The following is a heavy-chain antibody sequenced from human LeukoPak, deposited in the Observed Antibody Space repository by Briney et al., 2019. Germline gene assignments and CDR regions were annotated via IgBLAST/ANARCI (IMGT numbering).Heavy chain of an antibody. V-gene: IGHV3-48*01. CDR1: GFTFSTYS. CDR2: IIRGGGTI. Sequence: GGSLRLSCAASGFTFSTYSMNWVRQAPGKGLEWVAFIIRGGGTIYYADSVKGRFTISRDNDKSSLFLQMDSLRADDTAVYYCARNRRSLVGISPFDYWGQGTLVTVSS. D-gene: IGHD1-26*01. CDR3: ARNRRSLVGISPFDY. J-gene: IGHJ4*02.